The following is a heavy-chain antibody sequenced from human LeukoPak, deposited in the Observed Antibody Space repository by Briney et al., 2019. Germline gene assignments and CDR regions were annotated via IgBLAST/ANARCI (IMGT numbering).Heavy chain of an antibody. J-gene: IGHJ3*02. Sequence: PGGSLRLSCAASGFTFSDYYMSWIRQAPGKGLEWVSYISTTSSYTDYADSVKGRFTISRDNAKNTLYLQMNSLRAEDTAVYYCAKFGYSGYRYSFDIWGQGTMVTVSS. CDR3: AKFGYSGYRYSFDI. CDR2: ISTTSSYT. D-gene: IGHD5-12*01. CDR1: GFTFSDYY. V-gene: IGHV3-11*06.